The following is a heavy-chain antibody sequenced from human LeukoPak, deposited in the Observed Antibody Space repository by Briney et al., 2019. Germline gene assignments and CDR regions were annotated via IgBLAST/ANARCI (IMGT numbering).Heavy chain of an antibody. J-gene: IGHJ5*02. CDR2: ISNSGTT. CDR3: ARVVRGAVTSNCFDP. Sequence: SETLSLTCTVSGGSINDYYWTWIRQAPGKGLEWLGYISNSGTTDYNPSLKSRVTMSVDTSNNGFSLRLTSVTAADTAMYYCARVVRGAVTSNCFDPWGQGTLVTVSS. D-gene: IGHD4-17*01. CDR1: GGSINDYY. V-gene: IGHV4-59*01.